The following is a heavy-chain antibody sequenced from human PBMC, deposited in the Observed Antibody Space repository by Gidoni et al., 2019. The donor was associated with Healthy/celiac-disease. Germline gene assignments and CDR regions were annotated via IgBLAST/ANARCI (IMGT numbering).Heavy chain of an antibody. V-gene: IGHV4-34*01. Sequence: QVQLQQWGAGLLKPSETLSLTCAVYGGSFSGYYWSWIRQPPGKGLEWIGELNHSGSTNYNPALKSRVTISVDTSKNQFSLKLSSVTAADTAVYYCARGLRIVANCFQHWGQGTLVTVSS. D-gene: IGHD5-12*01. CDR1: GGSFSGYY. CDR3: ARGLRIVANCFQH. J-gene: IGHJ1*01. CDR2: LNHSGST.